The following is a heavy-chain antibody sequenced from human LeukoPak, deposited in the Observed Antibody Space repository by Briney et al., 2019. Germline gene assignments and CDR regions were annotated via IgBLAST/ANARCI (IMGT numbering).Heavy chain of an antibody. V-gene: IGHV3-48*02. J-gene: IGHJ4*02. CDR2: ISSVTTTI. Sequence: PGGSLRLSCAASGFTLSSYSMNWVRQAPGKGLEWISYISSVTTTIYYADSVKGRFTISRDSAKNSLYLQMNSLRDEDTAVYYCAKDSAYYWFDYWAREPWSPSPQ. CDR3: AKDSAYYWFDY. CDR1: GFTLSSYS. D-gene: IGHD3-9*01.